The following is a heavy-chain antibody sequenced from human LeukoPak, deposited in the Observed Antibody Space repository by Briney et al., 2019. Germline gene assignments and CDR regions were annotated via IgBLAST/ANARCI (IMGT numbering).Heavy chain of an antibody. CDR1: SGSISSYY. Sequence: PSETLSLTCTASSGSISSYYWSWIRQPPGKGLEWIGYVYYTGSANYNPSLESRVTMSVDTSKNQFSLKLSSVTAADTAVYYCAREGYGSGPPPNACDIWGQGTVVTVSS. CDR3: AREGYGSGPPPNACDI. J-gene: IGHJ3*02. V-gene: IGHV4-59*01. D-gene: IGHD3-10*01. CDR2: VYYTGSA.